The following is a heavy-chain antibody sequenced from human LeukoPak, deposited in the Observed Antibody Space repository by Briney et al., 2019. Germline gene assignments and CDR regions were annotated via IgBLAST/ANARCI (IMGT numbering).Heavy chain of an antibody. CDR2: ISGSGGST. CDR3: AKIGPTYYYDSSGYSTDY. CDR1: GFTFSSNA. D-gene: IGHD3-22*01. V-gene: IGHV3-23*01. Sequence: GGSLRLSCAASGFTFSSNAMSWVRQAPGKGLEWVSAISGSGGSTYYADSVKGRFTISRDNSKNTLYLQMNSLRAEDTAVYYCAKIGPTYYYDSSGYSTDYWGQGTLVTVSS. J-gene: IGHJ4*02.